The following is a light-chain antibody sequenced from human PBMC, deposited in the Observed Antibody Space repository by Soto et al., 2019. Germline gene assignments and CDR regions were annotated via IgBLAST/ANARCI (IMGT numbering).Light chain of an antibody. Sequence: QSALTQPPSVSGSPGQSVTISCTGTSSDVGSYNLVSWYQQPPGTAPKLMIYEVSNRPSGVPDRFSGSKSGNTASLTISGLQAEEEADYYCSSYTSSSTYVFGTGTKLTVL. CDR2: EVS. J-gene: IGLJ1*01. CDR1: SSDVGSYNL. V-gene: IGLV2-18*02. CDR3: SSYTSSSTYV.